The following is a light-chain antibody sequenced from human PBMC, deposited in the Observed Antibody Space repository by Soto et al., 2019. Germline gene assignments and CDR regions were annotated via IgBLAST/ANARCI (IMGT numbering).Light chain of an antibody. J-gene: IGKJ3*01. CDR1: QSVAANY. CDR3: HQYGTAPLT. CDR2: GAS. Sequence: EFVLTQSPGTLSLSPGERATLSCRASQSVAANYLAWYKQKRGQAPRLLISGASSRATGIPDRFSGSGSGTDFTLTISRLEPEDFSVYYCHQYGTAPLTFGPGTKVDIK. V-gene: IGKV3-20*01.